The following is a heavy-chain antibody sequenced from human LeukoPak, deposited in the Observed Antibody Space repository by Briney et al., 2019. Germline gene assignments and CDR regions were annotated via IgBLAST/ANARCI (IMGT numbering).Heavy chain of an antibody. J-gene: IGHJ4*02. CDR1: GFTFSSYW. V-gene: IGHV3-7*01. D-gene: IGHD5-24*01. Sequence: GGSLRLSCAASGFTFSSYWMSWVRQAPGKGLEWVANIKQDGSEKYYVDSVKGRSTISRDNAKNSLYLQMNSLRAEDTAVYYCARELEMATNTLDYWGQGTLVTVSS. CDR3: ARELEMATNTLDY. CDR2: IKQDGSEK.